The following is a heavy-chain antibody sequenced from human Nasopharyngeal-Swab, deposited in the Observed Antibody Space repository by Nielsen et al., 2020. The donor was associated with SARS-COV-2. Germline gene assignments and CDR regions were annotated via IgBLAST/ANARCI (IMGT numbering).Heavy chain of an antibody. CDR3: ASYDFWSGSTYYYYYGMDV. Sequence: GESLKISCAASGFTFSSYAMHWVRQAPGKGLEWVSSISSSSSYIYYADSVKGRFTISRDNAKNSLYLQMNSLRAEDTAVYYCASYDFWSGSTYYYYYGMDVWGQGTTVTVSS. J-gene: IGHJ6*02. V-gene: IGHV3-21*01. CDR2: ISSSSSYI. CDR1: GFTFSSYA. D-gene: IGHD3-3*01.